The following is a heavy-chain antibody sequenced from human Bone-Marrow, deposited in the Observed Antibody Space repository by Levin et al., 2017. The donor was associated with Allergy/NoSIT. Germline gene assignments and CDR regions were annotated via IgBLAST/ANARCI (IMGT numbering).Heavy chain of an antibody. V-gene: IGHV3-23*01. D-gene: IGHD2-2*01. CDR2: ISGGGGST. Sequence: YCAASGFSFSSYAMSWVRQAPGKGLEWVSAISGGGGSTYYADAVKGRFTISRDNSKNTLYLQMNSLRVEDTALYYCAKAHIVVIPAAIRSFDYWGQGTLVTVSS. CDR3: AKAHIVVIPAAIRSFDY. J-gene: IGHJ4*02. CDR1: GFSFSSYA.